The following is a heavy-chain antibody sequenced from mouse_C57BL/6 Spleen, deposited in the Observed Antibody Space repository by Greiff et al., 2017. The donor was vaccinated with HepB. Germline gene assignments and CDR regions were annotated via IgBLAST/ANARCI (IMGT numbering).Heavy chain of an antibody. V-gene: IGHV2-2*01. CDR2: IWSGGST. D-gene: IGHD1-1*01. CDR3: ARNNYYGSGYFDV. Sequence: QVQLQQSGPGLVQPSQSLSITCTVSGFSLTSYGVHWVRQSPGKGLEWLGVIWSGGSTDYNAAFISRLSISKDNSKSQVFFTMNSLQADDTAIYYCARNNYYGSGYFDVWGTGTTVTVSS. CDR1: GFSLTSYG. J-gene: IGHJ1*03.